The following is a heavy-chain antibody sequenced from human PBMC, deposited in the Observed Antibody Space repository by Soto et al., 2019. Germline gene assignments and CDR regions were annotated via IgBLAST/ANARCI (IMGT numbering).Heavy chain of an antibody. CDR2: ITGDGSIT. J-gene: IGHJ4*02. V-gene: IGHV3-74*01. CDR1: GFSFSRFW. Sequence: EVQLVESGGGLVQPGGSLRLSCVASGFSFSRFWMHWVRRAPGRGLVWVSRITGDGSITTYADSVRGRFTLSRDNAKSTVYLQMDSLRAADTAGYYCATLNSFGSDYWGQGTPVTVSS. D-gene: IGHD5-18*01. CDR3: ATLNSFGSDY.